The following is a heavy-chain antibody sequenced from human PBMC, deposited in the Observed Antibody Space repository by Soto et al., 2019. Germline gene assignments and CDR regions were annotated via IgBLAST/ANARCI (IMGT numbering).Heavy chain of an antibody. Sequence: QVQLVQSGAEVKKPGSSVKVSCKASGGTFSSYAISWVRQAPGQGLEWMGGIIPIFGTANYAQKFQGRVTITADESTSTAYMELSSLRSEDTAVYYCARSKLVVVAATPDNWFDPWGQGTLVTVSS. CDR1: GGTFSSYA. D-gene: IGHD2-15*01. J-gene: IGHJ5*02. CDR3: ARSKLVVVAATPDNWFDP. CDR2: IIPIFGTA. V-gene: IGHV1-69*01.